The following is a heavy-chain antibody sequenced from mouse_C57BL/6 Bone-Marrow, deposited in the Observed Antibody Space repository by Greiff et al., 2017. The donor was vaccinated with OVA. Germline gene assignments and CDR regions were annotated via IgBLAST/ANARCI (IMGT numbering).Heavy chain of an antibody. CDR1: GYTFTSYW. J-gene: IGHJ3*01. D-gene: IGHD1-1*01. CDR3: AREGSKGFAY. CDR2: IDPNSGGT. V-gene: IGHV1-72*01. Sequence: QVQLQQPGAELVQPGASVKLSCKASGYTFTSYWMHWVQQRPGRGLEWIGRIDPNSGGTKYNEKFKSKATLTVDKTSSTAYMQISSLTSEDSAVCYCAREGSKGFAYWGQGTLVTVSA.